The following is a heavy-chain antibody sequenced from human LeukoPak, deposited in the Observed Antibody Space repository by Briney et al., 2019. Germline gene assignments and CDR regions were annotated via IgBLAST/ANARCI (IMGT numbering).Heavy chain of an antibody. D-gene: IGHD1-26*01. V-gene: IGHV3-23*01. CDR2: ISGSGGST. CDR3: AKRNMRGSYYGFDY. Sequence: GGSLRLSCAASGFTFSSYGMSWVRQAPGKGLEWVSAISGSGGSTYYADSVKGRFTISRDNSKNTLYLQMNSLRAEDTAVYYCAKRNMRGSYYGFDYWGQGTLVTVSS. J-gene: IGHJ4*02. CDR1: GFTFSSYG.